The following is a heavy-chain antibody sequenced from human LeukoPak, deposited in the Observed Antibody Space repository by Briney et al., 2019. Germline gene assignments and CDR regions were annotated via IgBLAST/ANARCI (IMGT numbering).Heavy chain of an antibody. D-gene: IGHD5-18*01. CDR1: GGSISSGDYY. CDR3: AGVDTVMVDLEDPDF. Sequence: PSQTLSLTCTVSGGSISSGDYYWTWIRQPPGKGLEWIGCIHYSGSMYYNPSLKSRITISVDTSKNQFSLKLRSVTAADTAVYYCAGVDTVMVDLEDPDFWGQGTLVTVSS. CDR2: IHYSGSM. V-gene: IGHV4-30-4*01. J-gene: IGHJ4*02.